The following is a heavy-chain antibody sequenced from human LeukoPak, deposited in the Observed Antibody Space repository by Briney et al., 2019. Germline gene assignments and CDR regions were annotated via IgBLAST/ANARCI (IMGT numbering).Heavy chain of an antibody. J-gene: IGHJ6*02. CDR2: IYTSGST. V-gene: IGHV4-4*07. Sequence: SETLSLTCTVSGGSISSYYWSWIRQPAGKGLEWIGRIYTSGSTNYNPSLKSRVTMSVDTSKNQFSLKLSSVTAADTAVYYCARASPTIFGVVITDTPSYYYYGMDVWGQGTTVTVSS. CDR1: GGSISSYY. D-gene: IGHD3-3*01. CDR3: ARASPTIFGVVITDTPSYYYYGMDV.